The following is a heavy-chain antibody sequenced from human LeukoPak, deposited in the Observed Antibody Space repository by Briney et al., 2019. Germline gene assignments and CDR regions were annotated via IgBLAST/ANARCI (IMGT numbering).Heavy chain of an antibody. D-gene: IGHD3-3*01. CDR1: GGSISSYY. J-gene: IGHJ4*02. Sequence: PSETLSLTCTVSGGSISSYYWSWIRQPPGKGLEWIGYIYYSGSTNYNPSLKSRVTVSVDTSKNQFSLKLSSVTAADTAVYYCARISYDFLWYFDYWGQGTLVTVSS. V-gene: IGHV4-59*08. CDR2: IYYSGST. CDR3: ARISYDFLWYFDY.